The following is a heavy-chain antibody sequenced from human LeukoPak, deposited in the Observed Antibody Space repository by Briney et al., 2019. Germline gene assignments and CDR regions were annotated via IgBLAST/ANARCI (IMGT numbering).Heavy chain of an antibody. V-gene: IGHV4-59*01. CDR2: IYYSGST. J-gene: IGHJ4*02. CDR1: GGSISSYY. CDR3: ARSYYYDSSGYYCFDY. Sequence: PSETLSLTCTVSGGSISSYYWSWIRQPPGKGLEWIGYIYYSGSTNYNPSLKSRVTISVDTSKNQFSLKLSSVTAADTAVYYCARSYYYDSSGYYCFDYWGQGTLVTVSS. D-gene: IGHD3-22*01.